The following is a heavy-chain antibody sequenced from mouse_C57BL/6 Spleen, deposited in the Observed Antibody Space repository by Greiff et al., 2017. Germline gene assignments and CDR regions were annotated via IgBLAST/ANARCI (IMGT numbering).Heavy chain of an antibody. Sequence: EVKLMESGGDLVKPGGSLKLSCAASGFTFSNYGMSWVRQTPDKRLEWVATISSGGSYTYYPDSVKGRFTISRDNAKNTLYLQMSSLKSEDTAMYYCARNYYGSSRDYYAMDYWGQGTSVTVSS. V-gene: IGHV5-6*01. D-gene: IGHD1-1*01. CDR1: GFTFSNYG. CDR3: ARNYYGSSRDYYAMDY. J-gene: IGHJ4*01. CDR2: ISSGGSYT.